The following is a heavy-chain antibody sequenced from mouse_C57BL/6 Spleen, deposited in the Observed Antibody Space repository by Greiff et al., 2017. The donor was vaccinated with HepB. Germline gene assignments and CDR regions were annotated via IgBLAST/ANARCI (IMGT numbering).Heavy chain of an antibody. Sequence: QVQLQQPGAELVMPGASVKLSCKASGYTFTSYWMHWVKQRPGQGLEWIGEIDPSDSYTNYNQKFKGKSTLTVDKSSSTAYMHLSSLTSEDSAVYYCARTLNYYGSSYFDYWGQGTTLTVSS. V-gene: IGHV1-69*01. CDR3: ARTLNYYGSSYFDY. J-gene: IGHJ2*01. D-gene: IGHD1-1*01. CDR2: IDPSDSYT. CDR1: GYTFTSYW.